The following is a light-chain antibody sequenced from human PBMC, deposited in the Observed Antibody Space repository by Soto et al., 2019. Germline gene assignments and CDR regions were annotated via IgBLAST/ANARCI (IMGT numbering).Light chain of an antibody. Sequence: IVMTQSTATLSVSQGERATLSCRASQSVSSYLAWYQQKPGQAPRLLIYGASVRATGVPDRFSGSGSGTDFTLTVSSLEPEDFAVYYCQQYGSSPLTFGGGTKVDIK. CDR3: QQYGSSPLT. V-gene: IGKV3-20*01. CDR1: QSVSSY. CDR2: GAS. J-gene: IGKJ4*01.